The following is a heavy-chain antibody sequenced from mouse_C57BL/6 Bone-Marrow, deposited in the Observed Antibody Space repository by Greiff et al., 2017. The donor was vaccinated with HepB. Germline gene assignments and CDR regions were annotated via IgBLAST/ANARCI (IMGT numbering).Heavy chain of an antibody. CDR3: ARKEVTTVNYFDY. CDR1: GYTFTSYW. J-gene: IGHJ2*01. CDR2: IDPSDSYT. V-gene: IGHV1-50*01. D-gene: IGHD1-1*01. Sequence: VQLQQSGAELVKPGASVKLSCKASGYTFTSYWMQWVKQRPGQGLEWIGEIDPSDSYTNYNQKFKGKATLTVDTSSSTAYMQLSSLTSEDSAVYYCARKEVTTVNYFDYWGQGTTLTVSS.